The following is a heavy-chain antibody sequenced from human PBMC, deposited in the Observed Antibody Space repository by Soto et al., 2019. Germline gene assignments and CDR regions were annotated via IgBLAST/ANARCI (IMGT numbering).Heavy chain of an antibody. D-gene: IGHD6-13*01. V-gene: IGHV4-39*01. CDR1: GGSISSTSYY. CDR3: ARPKTIGAAAGKGWFDP. J-gene: IGHJ5*02. Sequence: SETLSLTCTVSGGSISSTSYYWVWIRQPPGKGLEWIGSSYYSGTSYYNPSLRSRVTISVDTSEKQVSLNLRSVTAADTAMYYCARPKTIGAAAGKGWFDPWGQGTLVTVSS. CDR2: SYYSGTS.